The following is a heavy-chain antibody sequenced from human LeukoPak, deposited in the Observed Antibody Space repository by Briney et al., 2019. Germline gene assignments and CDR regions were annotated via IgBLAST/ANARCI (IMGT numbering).Heavy chain of an antibody. D-gene: IGHD3-10*01. CDR3: AKDRWFGELSTY. J-gene: IGHJ4*02. Sequence: GGSLRLTCAASGYTFSSYAMSWVRQAPGVGLEWVSAISGSGGSTYYADSVKGRFTISRDNSKNTLYLQMNSLRAEDTAVYYCAKDRWFGELSTYWGQGTLVTVSS. CDR1: GYTFSSYA. V-gene: IGHV3-23*01. CDR2: ISGSGGST.